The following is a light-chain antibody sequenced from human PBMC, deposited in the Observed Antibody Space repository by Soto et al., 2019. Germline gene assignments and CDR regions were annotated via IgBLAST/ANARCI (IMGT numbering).Light chain of an antibody. Sequence: EIVLTQSPGTLSLSPGERATLSCRASQSVSSSYLAWYQQKPGQAPRLLLYGASSRATGIPDRFSGSGSGTDFTLTISRLEPEDFAVYYCQQYGSSLITFGPGTKVDIK. CDR1: QSVSSSY. V-gene: IGKV3-20*01. CDR2: GAS. CDR3: QQYGSSLIT. J-gene: IGKJ3*01.